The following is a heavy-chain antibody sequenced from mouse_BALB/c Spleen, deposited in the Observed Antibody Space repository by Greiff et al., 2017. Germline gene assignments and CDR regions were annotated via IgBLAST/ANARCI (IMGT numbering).Heavy chain of an antibody. CDR1: GFTFSSFG. V-gene: IGHV5-17*02. Sequence: EVKVVESGGGLVQPGGSRKLSCAASGFTFSSFGMHWVRQAPEKGLEWVAYISSGSSTIYYADTVKGRFTISRDNPKNTLFLQMTSLRSEDTAMYYCARASSGWDYFDYWGQGTTLTVSS. CDR2: ISSGSSTI. CDR3: ARASSGWDYFDY. J-gene: IGHJ2*01. D-gene: IGHD3-1*01.